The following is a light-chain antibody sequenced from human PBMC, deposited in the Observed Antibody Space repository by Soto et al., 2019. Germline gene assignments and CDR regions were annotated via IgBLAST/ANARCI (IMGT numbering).Light chain of an antibody. J-gene: IGKJ1*01. CDR3: QQYDNWPWT. V-gene: IGKV3-15*01. Sequence: EIVMTQSPATLSVSPWGRATLSCRASQCISDTLAWYQQKPGQAPRLLIYGASRRATGVPARFSGSGSGTDFTLTISSLQYEDFAVYYCQQYDNWPWTFGQGTKVEI. CDR2: GAS. CDR1: QCISDT.